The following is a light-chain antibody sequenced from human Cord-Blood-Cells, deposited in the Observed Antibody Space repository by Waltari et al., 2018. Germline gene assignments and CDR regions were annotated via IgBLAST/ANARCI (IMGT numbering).Light chain of an antibody. V-gene: IGLV3-21*02. CDR3: QVWDSSSDHSV. CDR2: DDS. CDR1: NIGRKS. Sequence: SYVLTQPPSVSVAPGQTARITCGGNNIGRKSVHWYQQKPGQAPVLVVYDDSDRPSGIPESFSGSNSGNTATLTISRVEAGDEADYYGQVWDSSSDHSVFGTGTKVTVL. J-gene: IGLJ1*01.